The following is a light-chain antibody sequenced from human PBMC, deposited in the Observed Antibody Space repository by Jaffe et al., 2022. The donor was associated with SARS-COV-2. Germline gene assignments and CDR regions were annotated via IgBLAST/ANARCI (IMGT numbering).Light chain of an antibody. V-gene: IGLV1-51*02. CDR3: GTWDNSLSAVV. Sequence: QSVLTQPPSVSAAPGQKVTISCSGSSSNIGNNYVSWYQQLPGTAPKLLIYENNKRPSGIPDRFSGSKSGASATLGITGLQTGDEAHYYCGTWDNSLSAVVFGGGTKLTVL. CDR1: SSNIGNNY. J-gene: IGLJ2*01. CDR2: ENN.